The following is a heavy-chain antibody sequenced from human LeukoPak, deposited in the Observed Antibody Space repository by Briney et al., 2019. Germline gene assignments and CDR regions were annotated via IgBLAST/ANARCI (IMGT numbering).Heavy chain of an antibody. D-gene: IGHD6-19*01. V-gene: IGHV3-23*01. CDR2: ISGSGGST. CDR3: AKGGGWLYYFDY. J-gene: IGHJ4*02. Sequence: GGSLRLSCAASGFTFSSYGMHWVRQAPGKGLEWVSGISGSGGSTYYADSVKGRFTISRDDSKNTVFLQMNSLRAEDTAIYYCAKGGGWLYYFDYWGQGTLVTVSS. CDR1: GFTFSSYG.